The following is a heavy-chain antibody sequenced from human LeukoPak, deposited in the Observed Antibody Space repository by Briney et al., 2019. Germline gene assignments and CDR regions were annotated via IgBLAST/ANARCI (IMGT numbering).Heavy chain of an antibody. J-gene: IGHJ6*02. D-gene: IGHD6-6*01. Sequence: IPSETLSLTCTVSGGSISSGGYYWSWIRQPPGKGLEWIGYIYYSGSTNYNPSLKSRVTISVDTSKNQFSLKLSSVTAADTAVYYCAREGIAARRGYYYYGMDVWGQGTTVTVSS. CDR2: IYYSGST. CDR1: GGSISSGGYY. CDR3: AREGIAARRGYYYYGMDV. V-gene: IGHV4-61*08.